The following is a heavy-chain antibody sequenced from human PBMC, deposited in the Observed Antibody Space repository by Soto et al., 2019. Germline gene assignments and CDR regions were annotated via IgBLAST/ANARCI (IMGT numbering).Heavy chain of an antibody. V-gene: IGHV4-31*03. CDR3: ARGSFGYCSSTSCLAFDY. Sequence: TLSLTCTVSGGSISSGGYYWSWIRQHPGKGLEWIGYIYYSGSTYYNPSLKSRVTISVDTSKNQFSLELSSVTAADTAVYYCARGSFGYCSSTSCLAFDYWGQGTLVPVSS. CDR2: IYYSGST. CDR1: GGSISSGGYY. J-gene: IGHJ4*02. D-gene: IGHD2-2*03.